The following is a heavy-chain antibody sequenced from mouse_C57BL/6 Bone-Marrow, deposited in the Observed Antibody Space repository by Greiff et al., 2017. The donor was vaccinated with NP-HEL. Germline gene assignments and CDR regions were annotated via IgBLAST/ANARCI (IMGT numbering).Heavy chain of an antibody. V-gene: IGHV1-55*01. J-gene: IGHJ4*01. CDR3: AYYSNSYYAMDY. Sequence: VQLQQPGAELVKPGASVKMSCKASGYTFTSYWITWVKQRPGQGLEWIGDIYPGSGSTNYNEKFKSKATLTVDTSSSTAYLQLSSLTSEDSAVYYCAYYSNSYYAMDYWGQGTSVTVSS. D-gene: IGHD2-5*01. CDR2: IYPGSGST. CDR1: GYTFTSYW.